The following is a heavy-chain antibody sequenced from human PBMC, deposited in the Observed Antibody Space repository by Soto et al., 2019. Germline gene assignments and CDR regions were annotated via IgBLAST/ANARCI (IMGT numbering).Heavy chain of an antibody. Sequence: PXXTLSLTCTVSGGSISSYYWRWIRQPPGKGLEWIGYIYYSGSTNYNPSLKSRVTISVDTSKNQFSLKLSSVTAADTAVYYCARGRFSGYYYYYYMDVWGKGTTVTVSS. CDR2: IYYSGST. D-gene: IGHD3-3*01. CDR1: GGSISSYY. CDR3: ARGRFSGYYYYYYMDV. V-gene: IGHV4-59*01. J-gene: IGHJ6*03.